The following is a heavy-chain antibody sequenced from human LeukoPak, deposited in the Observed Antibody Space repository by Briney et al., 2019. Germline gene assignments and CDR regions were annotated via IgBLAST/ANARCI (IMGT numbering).Heavy chain of an antibody. J-gene: IGHJ5*01. CDR3: AGDLWNFYDDSGYNRDFDS. V-gene: IGHV1-18*01. Sequence: ASVKASCKATSRISWVRQAPGQGLEWIGWIGTYGGDTYYAQKFQGRITVTTDTSTSTVYMELRNLRSDDTAVYYCAGDLWNFYDDSGYNRDFDSWGQGTLVTVSS. CDR2: IGTYGGDT. D-gene: IGHD3-22*01. CDR1: TSR.